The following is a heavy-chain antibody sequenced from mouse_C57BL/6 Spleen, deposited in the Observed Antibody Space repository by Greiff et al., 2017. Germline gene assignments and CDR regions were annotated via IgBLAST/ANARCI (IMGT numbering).Heavy chain of an antibody. D-gene: IGHD2-5*01. Sequence: EVKLQESGPGMVKPSQSLSLTCTVTGYSITSGYDWHWIRHFPGNKLEWMGYISYSGSTNYNPSLKSRISITHDTSKNHFFLKLNSVTTEDTATYYCARGSNYPAWFAYWGQGTLVTVSA. CDR3: ARGSNYPAWFAY. V-gene: IGHV3-1*01. J-gene: IGHJ3*01. CDR2: ISYSGST. CDR1: GYSITSGYD.